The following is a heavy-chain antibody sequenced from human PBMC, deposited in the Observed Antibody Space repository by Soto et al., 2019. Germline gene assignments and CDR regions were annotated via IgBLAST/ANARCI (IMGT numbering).Heavy chain of an antibody. J-gene: IGHJ4*02. V-gene: IGHV3-23*01. D-gene: IGHD2-21*01. CDR3: ARDLWGYLH. CDR2: ISAGSEGA. Sequence: EVQLLESGGGLIQPGGALRLSCAASGFTFSSHAMSWVRQAPGKGLEWVSSISAGSEGAYYADSVKGRFTISRANSNNTLYLQMNSLRTEDTAVYYCARDLWGYLHWGQGTLVTVSS. CDR1: GFTFSSHA.